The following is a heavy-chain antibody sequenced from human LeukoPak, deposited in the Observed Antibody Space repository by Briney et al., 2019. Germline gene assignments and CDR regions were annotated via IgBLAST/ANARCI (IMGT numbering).Heavy chain of an antibody. V-gene: IGHV4-38-2*02. CDR1: GYSISSGYY. CDR3: ARVDYGDSATYYYYMDV. CDR2: MYHSGST. J-gene: IGHJ6*03. D-gene: IGHD4-17*01. Sequence: SETLSLTCTVSGYSISSGYYWGWSRPPPGKGLEWIGSMYHSGSTYANPSLKSRVTISEDTSKNQFSLKLSSVTAADTAVYYCARVDYGDSATYYYYMDVWGKGTTVTVSS.